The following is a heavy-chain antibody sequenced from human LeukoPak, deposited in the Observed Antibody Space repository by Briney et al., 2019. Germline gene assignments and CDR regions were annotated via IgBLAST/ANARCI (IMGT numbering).Heavy chain of an antibody. Sequence: PGGSRRLSCAASEFTFSSHWMSWVRQAPGKGLEWVANIKEDGSEKYYVDSVKGRFTISRDNAKNSLYLQMNSLRAEDTAVYYCCRRWLNYYYYGMDVWGQGTTVTVSS. V-gene: IGHV3-7*01. D-gene: IGHD5-18*01. CDR1: EFTFSSHW. CDR3: CRRWLNYYYYGMDV. CDR2: IKEDGSEK. J-gene: IGHJ6*02.